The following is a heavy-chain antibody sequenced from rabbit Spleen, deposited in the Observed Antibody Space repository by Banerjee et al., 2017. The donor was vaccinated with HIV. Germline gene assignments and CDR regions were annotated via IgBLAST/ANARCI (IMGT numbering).Heavy chain of an antibody. CDR1: GFTINSDYF. V-gene: IGHV1S40*01. J-gene: IGHJ2*01. D-gene: IGHD1-1*01. Sequence: QSLEESGGDLVKPGASLTLTCTASGFTINSDYFMCWVRQAPGKGLEWIGYIDPIFGTTHYASWVNGRFTISSDNAQNTVDLQLNSLTAADTATYFCARNYVNAFDPWGPGTLVTVS. CDR3: ARNYVNAFDP. CDR2: IDPIFGTT.